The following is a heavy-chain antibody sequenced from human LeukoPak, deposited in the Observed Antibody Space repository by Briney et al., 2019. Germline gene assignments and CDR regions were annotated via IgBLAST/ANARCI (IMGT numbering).Heavy chain of an antibody. J-gene: IGHJ4*02. CDR2: ISGSGGST. CDR3: AKHQGYCSSTSCSNFDY. V-gene: IGHV3-23*01. D-gene: IGHD2-2*01. Sequence: GGSLRLSCAASGFTFSSYAMSWVRQAPGKGLEWVSAISGSGGSTYYADSVKGRFTISRDNSKNTLYLQMNSLRAEDTAVYYCAKHQGYCSSTSCSNFDYWGQGTLVTISS. CDR1: GFTFSSYA.